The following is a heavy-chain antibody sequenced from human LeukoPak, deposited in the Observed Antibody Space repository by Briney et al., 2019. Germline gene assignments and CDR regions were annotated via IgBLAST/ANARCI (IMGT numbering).Heavy chain of an antibody. J-gene: IGHJ6*03. CDR1: GYTFTGYY. V-gene: IGHV1-2*02. D-gene: IGHD3-9*01. CDR3: ARVDILTGPYYYMDV. CDR2: INPNSGGT. Sequence: ASVKVSCKASGYTFTGYYMHWVRQAPGQGLEGRGWINPNSGGTNYAKKFQGRVTMTRDTSISTAYMELSRLRSDDTAVNYCARVDILTGPYYYMDVWGKGTTVTVSS.